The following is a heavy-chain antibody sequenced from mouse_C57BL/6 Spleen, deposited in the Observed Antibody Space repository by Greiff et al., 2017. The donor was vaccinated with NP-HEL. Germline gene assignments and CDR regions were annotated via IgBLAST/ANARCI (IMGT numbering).Heavy chain of an antibody. CDR1: GYTFTSYD. V-gene: IGHV1-85*01. Sequence: VQLVESGPELVKPGASVKLSCKASGYTFTSYDINWVKQRPGQGLEWIGWIYPRDGSTKYNEKFKGKATLTVDTSSSTAYMELHSLTSEDSAVYFCARDYGSSHWYFDVWGKGTTVTVSS. CDR2: IYPRDGST. J-gene: IGHJ1*03. CDR3: ARDYGSSHWYFDV. D-gene: IGHD1-1*01.